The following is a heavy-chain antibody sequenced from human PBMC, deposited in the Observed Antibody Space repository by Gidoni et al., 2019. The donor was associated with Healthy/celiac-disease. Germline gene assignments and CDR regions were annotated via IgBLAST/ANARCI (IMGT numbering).Heavy chain of an antibody. V-gene: IGHV3-7*03. CDR3: ARAPWSGSYASYDY. D-gene: IGHD1-26*01. CDR1: GFTFSSYW. J-gene: IGHJ4*02. CDR2: IKQDGSEK. Sequence: EVQLVESGGGLVQPGGSLRLSCAASGFTFSSYWMSWVRQAPGKGLEWVANIKQDGSEKYYVDSVKGRFTISRDNAKNSLYLQMNSLRAEDTAVYYCARAPWSGSYASYDYWGQGTLVTVSS.